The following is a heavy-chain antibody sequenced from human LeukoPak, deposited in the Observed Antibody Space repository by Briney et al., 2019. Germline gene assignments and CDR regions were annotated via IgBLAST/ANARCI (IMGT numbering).Heavy chain of an antibody. V-gene: IGHV1-2*04. Sequence: GASVKVSCKAPGYTFTGYYMHWVRQAPGQGLEWMGWINPNSGGTNYAQKFQGWVTMTRDTSISTAYMELSRLRSDDTAVYYCAREVAVAGTSGFDYWGQGTLVTVSS. CDR1: GYTFTGYY. CDR3: AREVAVAGTSGFDY. CDR2: INPNSGGT. D-gene: IGHD6-19*01. J-gene: IGHJ4*02.